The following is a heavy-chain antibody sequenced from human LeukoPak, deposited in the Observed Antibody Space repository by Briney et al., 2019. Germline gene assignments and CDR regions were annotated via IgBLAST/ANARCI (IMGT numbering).Heavy chain of an antibody. Sequence: ASVNVSCKASGYTFTGYYMHWVRQAPGQGLEWMGWINPNSGGTNYAQKFQGRVTMTRDTSISTAYMELSRLRSDDTAVYYCARDLMTTSAFDIWGQGTMVTVSS. CDR2: INPNSGGT. D-gene: IGHD4-17*01. CDR1: GYTFTGYY. CDR3: ARDLMTTSAFDI. V-gene: IGHV1-2*02. J-gene: IGHJ3*02.